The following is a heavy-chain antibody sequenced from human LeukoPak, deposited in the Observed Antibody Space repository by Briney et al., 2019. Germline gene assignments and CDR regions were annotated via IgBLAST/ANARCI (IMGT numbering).Heavy chain of an antibody. J-gene: IGHJ4*02. CDR1: GFNFEDYA. CDR2: MSADSATT. CDR3: ARKSASGNYPLDY. D-gene: IGHD3-10*01. Sequence: GGSLRLSCVASGFNFEDYAMNWVRQSPGQGLEWVSVMSADSATTFYADSVKGRFTISRDNAKNTVFLQMSSLRAEDTALYYCARKSASGNYPLDYWGQGTLVTVSS. V-gene: IGHV3-23*01.